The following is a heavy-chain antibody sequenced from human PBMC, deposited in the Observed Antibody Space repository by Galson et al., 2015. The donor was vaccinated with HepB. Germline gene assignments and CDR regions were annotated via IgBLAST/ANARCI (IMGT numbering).Heavy chain of an antibody. V-gene: IGHV1-69*13. J-gene: IGHJ3*02. Sequence: SVKVSCKASGGTFSSYAISWVRQAPGQGLEWMGGIIPIFGTANYAQKFQGRVTITADESTSTAYMELSSLRSEDTAVYYCARESPPGIITMVQGGEAFDIWGQGTMVTVSS. D-gene: IGHD3-10*01. CDR1: GGTFSSYA. CDR2: IIPIFGTA. CDR3: ARESPPGIITMVQGGEAFDI.